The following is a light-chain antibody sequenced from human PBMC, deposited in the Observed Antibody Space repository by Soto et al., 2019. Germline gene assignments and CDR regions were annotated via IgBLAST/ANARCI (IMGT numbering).Light chain of an antibody. CDR3: QAWDSNTAHVV. Sequence: SYELTQPPSMSVSPGQTASITCSGDKLGDKYACWYQQKPGQSPVLVIYQDSKRPSGIPERFSGANSGNTATLTISGTQAMDEADYYCQAWDSNTAHVVFGGGTKVTVL. V-gene: IGLV3-1*01. J-gene: IGLJ2*01. CDR2: QDS. CDR1: KLGDKY.